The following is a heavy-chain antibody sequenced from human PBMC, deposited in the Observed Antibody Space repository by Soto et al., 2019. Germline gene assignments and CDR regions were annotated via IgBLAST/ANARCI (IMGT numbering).Heavy chain of an antibody. Sequence: SETLSLTCAVSGYSISSGYYWGWIRQPPGKGLEWIGSIYHSGSTYYNPSLKSRVTISVDTSKNQFSLKLSSVTAADTAVYYCARVGLRTKGGYYFDYWGQGTLVTVSS. J-gene: IGHJ4*02. CDR1: GYSISSGYY. CDR3: ARVGLRTKGGYYFDY. V-gene: IGHV4-38-2*01. D-gene: IGHD1-26*01. CDR2: IYHSGST.